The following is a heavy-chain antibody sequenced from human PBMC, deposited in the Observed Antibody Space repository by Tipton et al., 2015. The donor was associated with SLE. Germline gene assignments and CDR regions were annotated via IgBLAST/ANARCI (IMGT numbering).Heavy chain of an antibody. V-gene: IGHV4-39*07. CDR3: ARQGDGYKSAVDY. J-gene: IGHJ4*02. Sequence: TLSLTCTVSGGSISSSSYYWGWIRQPPGKGLEWIGSIYYSGSTYYNPSLKSRVTISVDTSKNQFSLKPSSVTAAATAVYYCARQGDGYKSAVDYWGQGTLVTVSS. CDR1: GGSISSSSYY. CDR2: IYYSGST. D-gene: IGHD5-24*01.